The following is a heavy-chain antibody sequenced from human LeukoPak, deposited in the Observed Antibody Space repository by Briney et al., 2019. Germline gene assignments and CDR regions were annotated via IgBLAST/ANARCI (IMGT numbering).Heavy chain of an antibody. J-gene: IGHJ4*02. CDR2: IRYDGSNK. D-gene: IGHD3-3*01. V-gene: IGHV3-30*02. CDR1: GFTFSSYG. Sequence: SGGSLRLSCAASGFTFSSYGMHWVRQAPGKGLEWVAFIRYDGSNKYYADSVKGRFTISRDNSKNTLYLQMNSLRAEDTAVYYCAKDSTYDFWSGYSDYWGQGTLVTVSS. CDR3: AKDSTYDFWSGYSDY.